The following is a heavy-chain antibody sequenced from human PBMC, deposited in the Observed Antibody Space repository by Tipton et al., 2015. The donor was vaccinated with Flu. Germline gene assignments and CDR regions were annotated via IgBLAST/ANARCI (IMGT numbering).Heavy chain of an antibody. Sequence: GSLRLSCAASGFSFGTFAMIWVRQTPEKGLEWVSTISAGGANTYYADFARGRFTISRDNSENTLYLDMKSLRPEDTAMFYCAKTDSSGYDYARRYDSWGQGTLVTVSS. V-gene: IGHV3-23*01. D-gene: IGHD3-22*01. CDR1: GFSFGTFA. J-gene: IGHJ4*02. CDR3: AKTDSSGYDYARRYDS. CDR2: ISAGGANT.